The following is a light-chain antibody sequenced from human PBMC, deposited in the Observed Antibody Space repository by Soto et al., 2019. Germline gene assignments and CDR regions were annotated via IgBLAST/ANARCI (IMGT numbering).Light chain of an antibody. CDR2: SNN. V-gene: IGLV1-44*01. CDR3: ATWDDSLNGLI. CDR1: SSNIKTNG. Sequence: QSVLTQLPSASGTPGQRVTISCSGGSSNIKTNGVSWYQQVPGAAPKLLIYSNNQRPSGAPDRFTGSKSGTSASLAIAGLQSEDEATYHCATWDDSLNGLIFGGGTQLTVL. J-gene: IGLJ2*01.